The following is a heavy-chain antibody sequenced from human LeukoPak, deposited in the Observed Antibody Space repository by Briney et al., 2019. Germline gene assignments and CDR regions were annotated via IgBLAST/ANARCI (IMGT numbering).Heavy chain of an antibody. D-gene: IGHD3-22*01. CDR1: GFTFSSYA. CDR3: ARDHPYYYDSSGYYYDY. Sequence: PGGSLGLSCAASGFTFSSYAMHWVRQAPGKGLEYVSAISSNGGSTYYANSVKGRFTISRDNSQNTLYLQMGSLIAEDMAVYYCARDHPYYYDSSGYYYDYWGQGTLVTVSS. CDR2: ISSNGGST. V-gene: IGHV3-64*01. J-gene: IGHJ4*02.